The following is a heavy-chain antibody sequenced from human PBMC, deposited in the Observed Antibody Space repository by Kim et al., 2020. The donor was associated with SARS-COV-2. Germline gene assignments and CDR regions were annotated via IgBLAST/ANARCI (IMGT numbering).Heavy chain of an antibody. J-gene: IGHJ4*02. CDR1: GFTVSSNY. CDR2: IYSGGST. CDR3: ARGNSYSGYDYDY. V-gene: IGHV3-53*01. Sequence: GGSLRLSCAASGFTVSSNYMSWVRQAPGKGLEWVSVIYSGGSTYYADSVKGRFTISRDNSKNTLYLQMNSLRAEDTAVYYCARGNSYSGYDYDYWGQGTLVTVSS. D-gene: IGHD5-12*01.